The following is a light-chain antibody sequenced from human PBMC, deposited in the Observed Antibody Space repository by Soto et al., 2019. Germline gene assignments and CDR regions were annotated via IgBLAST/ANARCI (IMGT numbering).Light chain of an antibody. CDR2: DTS. J-gene: IGKJ4*01. CDR1: QGIDDT. Sequence: EVVLRQSPAILSVSAGEGGTISCRASQGIDDTLAWYQPKPGQTPRLLIYDTSTRATGVPTRFSGSRSGAEFTLTINSLQSEDFAVYYCQPYNNWPLTSAGRAKVGIK. CDR3: QPYNNWPLT. V-gene: IGKV3-15*01.